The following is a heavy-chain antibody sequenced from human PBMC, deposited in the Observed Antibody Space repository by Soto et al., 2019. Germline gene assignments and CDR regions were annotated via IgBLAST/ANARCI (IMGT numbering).Heavy chain of an antibody. J-gene: IGHJ4*02. Sequence: PGGSLRLSCAASGFTFSSYGMHWVRQAPGKGLEWVAVISYDGSNKYYADSVKGRFTISRDNSKNTLYLQMNSLRAEDTAVYYCAKEGEYCSGGSCYFDYWGQGTLVTVSS. D-gene: IGHD2-15*01. CDR2: ISYDGSNK. CDR3: AKEGEYCSGGSCYFDY. V-gene: IGHV3-30*18. CDR1: GFTFSSYG.